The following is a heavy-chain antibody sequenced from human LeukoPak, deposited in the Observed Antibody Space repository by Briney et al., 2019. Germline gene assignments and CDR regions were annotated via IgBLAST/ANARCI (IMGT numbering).Heavy chain of an antibody. V-gene: IGHV3-53*01. CDR1: GFTVSDNY. CDR2: IYSAGAT. D-gene: IGHD3-22*01. J-gene: IGHJ4*02. CDR3: ARLDYYDSSGYYSHVQLDY. Sequence: GGSLRLSCAASGFTVSDNYMTWVRQAPGKGLEWVSSIYSAGATHYAESVKGRFTISRDNSKNTLYLQMNSLRAEDMAVYYCARLDYYDSSGYYSHVQLDYWGQGTLVTVSS.